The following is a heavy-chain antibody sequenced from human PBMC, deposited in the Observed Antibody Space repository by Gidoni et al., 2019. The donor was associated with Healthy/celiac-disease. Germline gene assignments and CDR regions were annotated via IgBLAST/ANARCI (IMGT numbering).Heavy chain of an antibody. CDR3: ARGDDSSGYYPLDY. V-gene: IGHV4-34*01. J-gene: IGHJ4*02. CDR2: INHSGST. Sequence: QVQLQQWGAGLLKPSETLSLTCAVYGGSFSGYYWSWIRQPPGKGLEWIGEINHSGSTNYNPSLKRRVTISVDTSKNQFSLKLSSVTAADTAVYYCARGDDSSGYYPLDYWGQGTLVTVSS. CDR1: GGSFSGYY. D-gene: IGHD3-22*01.